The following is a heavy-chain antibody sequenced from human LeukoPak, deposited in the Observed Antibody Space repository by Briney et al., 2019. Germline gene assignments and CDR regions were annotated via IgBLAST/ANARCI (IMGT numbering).Heavy chain of an antibody. CDR1: GFTISSYG. CDR3: AKSVYGSGNY. J-gene: IGHJ4*02. V-gene: IGHV3-23*01. D-gene: IGHD3-10*01. Sequence: GGSLRLSCAASGFTISSYGMSWVRQAPGKGLEWVSSISGGTTYYADSVKGRFTISRDNSKNTVSLQMNSLRAEDTAVYYCAKSVYGSGNYWGQGTLVTVSS. CDR2: ISGGTT.